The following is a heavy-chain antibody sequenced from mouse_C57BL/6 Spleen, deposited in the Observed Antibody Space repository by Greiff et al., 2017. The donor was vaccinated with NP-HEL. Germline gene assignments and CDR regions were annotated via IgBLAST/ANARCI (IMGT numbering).Heavy chain of an antibody. D-gene: IGHD1-1*01. CDR3: ARGSAMDY. CDR1: GYAFRSSW. CDR2: IYPGDGDT. V-gene: IGHV1-82*01. J-gene: IGHJ4*01. Sequence: QVQLQQSGPELVKPGASVKISCKASGYAFRSSWMNWVKQRPGKGLEWIGRIYPGDGDTNYNGKFKGKATLTADKSSSTAYMQLSSLTSEDSAVYFCARGSAMDYWGQGTSVTVSS.